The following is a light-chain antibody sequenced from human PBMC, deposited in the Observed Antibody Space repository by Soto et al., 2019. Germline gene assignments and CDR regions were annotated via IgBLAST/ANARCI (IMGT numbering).Light chain of an antibody. Sequence: EIVMTQSPATLSVSPGERATPSCRASQSVSSYLAWYQQKPGQAPRLLIYDASNRATGIPARFSGSGSGTDFTLTISSLEPEDFAVYYCQQRTNWPPITFGQGTRLE. CDR1: QSVSSY. CDR3: QQRTNWPPIT. CDR2: DAS. J-gene: IGKJ5*01. V-gene: IGKV3-11*01.